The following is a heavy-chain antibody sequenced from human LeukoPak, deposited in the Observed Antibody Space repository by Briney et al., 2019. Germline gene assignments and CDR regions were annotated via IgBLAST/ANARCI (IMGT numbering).Heavy chain of an antibody. Sequence: GGSLRLSCAASGFTFSNYVMSWVRQTPGKGLEWVSAISGSGGNTYYADSVKGRFTISRDNSKNTLYLQMNSLRAEDAAVYYCTTVFSGYSSGWYAGWGQGTLVTVSS. J-gene: IGHJ4*02. CDR2: ISGSGGNT. CDR3: TTVFSGYSSGWYAG. CDR1: GFTFSNYV. D-gene: IGHD6-19*01. V-gene: IGHV3-23*01.